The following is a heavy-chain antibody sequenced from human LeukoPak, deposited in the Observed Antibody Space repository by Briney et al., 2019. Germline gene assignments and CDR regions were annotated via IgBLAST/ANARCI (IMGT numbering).Heavy chain of an antibody. CDR2: IYYSENT. CDR1: GGSISSSSYY. V-gene: IGHV4-39*07. J-gene: IGHJ4*02. CDR3: ASIAVAGTDFDY. Sequence: SETLSLTCTVSGGSISSSSYYWGWIRQPPGKGLEWIGSIYYSENTHYNPSLKSRVTISVDTSKNQFSLKLSSVTAADTAVYYCASIAVAGTDFDYWGQGTLVTVSS. D-gene: IGHD6-19*01.